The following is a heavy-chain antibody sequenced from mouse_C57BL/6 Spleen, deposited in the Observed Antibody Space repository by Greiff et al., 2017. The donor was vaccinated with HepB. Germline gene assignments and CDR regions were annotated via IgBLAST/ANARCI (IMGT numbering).Heavy chain of an antibody. CDR1: GYTFTSYW. V-gene: IGHV1-59*01. CDR3: ARGDDGRWSPGV. CDR2: IDPSDSYT. J-gene: IGHJ1*03. Sequence: QVQLQQPGAELVRPGTSVKLSCKASGYTFTSYWMHWVKQRPGQGLEWIGVIDPSDSYTNYNQKFKGKATLTVDTSSSTAYMQLSSLTSEDSAVYYCARGDDGRWSPGVWGTGTTVTVSS. D-gene: IGHD2-3*01.